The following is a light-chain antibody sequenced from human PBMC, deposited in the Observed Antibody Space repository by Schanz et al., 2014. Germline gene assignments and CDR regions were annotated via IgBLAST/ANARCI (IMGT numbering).Light chain of an antibody. V-gene: IGKV4-1*01. CDR2: WAS. Sequence: DIVVTQSPDSLVVSLGERATINCKTSQTVLYSSNNKNYLGWFQQKPRQPPKLLLYWASTRASGVPDRFSGSGSGTDFTLTISSVQAEDVAIYYCQQYYTTPFTFGPGTKVEIK. CDR1: QTVLYSSNNKNY. J-gene: IGKJ3*01. CDR3: QQYYTTPFT.